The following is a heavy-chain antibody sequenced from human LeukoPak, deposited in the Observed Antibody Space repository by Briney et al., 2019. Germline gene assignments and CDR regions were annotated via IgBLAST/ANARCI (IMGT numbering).Heavy chain of an antibody. D-gene: IGHD5-18*01. V-gene: IGHV4-59*08. J-gene: IGHJ4*02. CDR3: SGHGRGYSYGWFDY. CDR2: IYYSGST. Sequence: SETLSLTCTVSGGSISSYYWSWIRQPPGEGLEWIGYIYYSGSTNYNPSLKSRVTISVDTSKNQFSLRLSSVSAAYTAAYYSSGHGRGYSYGWFDYWGQGTLVTVSS. CDR1: GGSISSYY.